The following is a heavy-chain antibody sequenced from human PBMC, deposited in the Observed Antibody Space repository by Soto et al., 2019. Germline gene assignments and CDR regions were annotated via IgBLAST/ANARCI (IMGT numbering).Heavy chain of an antibody. D-gene: IGHD3-10*01. V-gene: IGHV3-66*01. CDR2: IYSGGST. J-gene: IGHJ3*02. Sequence: EVQLVESGGGLVQPGGSLRLSCAASGFTVSSNYMSWVRQAPGKGLEWASVIYSGGSTYYADSVKGRFTISRDNSKNTLYLQMNSLRAEDTAVYYCARDRSGLNAFDIWGQGTMVTVSS. CDR1: GFTVSSNY. CDR3: ARDRSGLNAFDI.